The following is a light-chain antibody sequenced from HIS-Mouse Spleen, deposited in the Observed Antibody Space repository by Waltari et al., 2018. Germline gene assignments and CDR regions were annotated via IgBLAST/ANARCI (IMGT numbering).Light chain of an antibody. CDR1: SSDVGGYNY. CDR2: EVS. J-gene: IGLJ1*01. CDR3: SSYAGSNNSLYV. V-gene: IGLV2-8*01. Sequence: QSALTQPPSASGSPGQSVTIACTGTSSDVGGYNYGSCSQQHPAKAPKLMIYEVSKRPSGVPDRFSGSKSGNTASLTVSGLQAEDEADYYCSSYAGSNNSLYVFGTGTKVTVL.